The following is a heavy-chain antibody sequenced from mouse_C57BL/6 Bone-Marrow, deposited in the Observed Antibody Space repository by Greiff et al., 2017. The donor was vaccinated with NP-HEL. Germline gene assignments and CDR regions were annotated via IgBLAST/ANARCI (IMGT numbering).Heavy chain of an antibody. J-gene: IGHJ1*03. CDR3: SEDSAVYYCAYYYGSNYWYFDV. V-gene: IGHV1-87*01. Sequence: VQLQQSGPELARPWASVKISCQAFYTFSRRVHFAIRDTNYWMQWVKQRPGPGLEWIGAIYPGNGDTSYNPKFTGKATFTADKSTSTAYMQLSSLTSEDSAVYYCAYYYGSNYWYFDVWGTGTTVTVSS. CDR2: GPGLEWIG. CDR1: YTFSRRVH. D-gene: IGHD1-1*01.